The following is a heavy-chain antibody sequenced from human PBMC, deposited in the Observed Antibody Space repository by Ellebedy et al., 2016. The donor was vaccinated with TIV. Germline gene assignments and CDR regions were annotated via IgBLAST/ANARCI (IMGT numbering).Heavy chain of an antibody. CDR1: GYSFTSYW. CDR2: IYPGDSDT. J-gene: IGHJ3*02. V-gene: IGHV5-51*01. D-gene: IGHD7-27*01. CDR3: ARGGLGMGWHAFDI. Sequence: ASVKVSXXGSGYSFTSYWIGWVRQMPGNGLEWMGIIYPGDSDTRYSPSFQGQVTISADKSISTAYLQWSSLKASDTAMYYCARGGLGMGWHAFDIWGQGTMVTVSS.